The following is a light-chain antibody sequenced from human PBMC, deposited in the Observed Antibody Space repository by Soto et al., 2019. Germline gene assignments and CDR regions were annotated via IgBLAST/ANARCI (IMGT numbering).Light chain of an antibody. CDR1: SSNIGAGYD. CDR3: SSFTSTSTYV. V-gene: IGLV1-40*01. CDR2: ENT. Sequence: QSVLTQPPSVSGAAGQSVTISCTGSSSNIGAGYDVHWYQQLPGTTPKLLIFENTHRTSGVPDRFSGSKSATSASLAISGLQAGDEGDYYCSSFTSTSTYVFGTGTKLTVL. J-gene: IGLJ1*01.